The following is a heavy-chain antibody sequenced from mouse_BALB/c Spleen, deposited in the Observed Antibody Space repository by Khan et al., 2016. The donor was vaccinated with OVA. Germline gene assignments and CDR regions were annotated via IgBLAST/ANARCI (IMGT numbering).Heavy chain of an antibody. Sequence: QVQLKQSGAELVKPGASVKLSCKTSGYTFTSYWIQWVKQRPGQGLGWIGQIFPGTGTTYYNENFKGKATLTVDTSSNTAYMQFSSLTSEDYAVYCCARGYFGNYEFAYWGQGTLVTVSP. V-gene: IGHV1S132*01. D-gene: IGHD2-1*01. CDR3: ARGYFGNYEFAY. J-gene: IGHJ3*01. CDR2: IFPGTGTT. CDR1: GYTFTSYW.